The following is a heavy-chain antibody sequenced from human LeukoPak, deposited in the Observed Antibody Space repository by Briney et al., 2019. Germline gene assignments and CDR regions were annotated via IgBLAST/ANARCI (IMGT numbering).Heavy chain of an antibody. CDR1: GGSISSYY. D-gene: IGHD5-18*01. J-gene: IGHJ5*02. CDR3: ARRRGYSKSEACWFDP. Sequence: SETLSLTCTVSGGSISSYYWGWIRQPPGKGLEWIGYIYYSGSTNYNPSLKSRVTISVDTSKNQFSLKLSSVTAADTAVYYCARRRGYSKSEACWFDPWGQGTLVTVSS. V-gene: IGHV4-59*08. CDR2: IYYSGST.